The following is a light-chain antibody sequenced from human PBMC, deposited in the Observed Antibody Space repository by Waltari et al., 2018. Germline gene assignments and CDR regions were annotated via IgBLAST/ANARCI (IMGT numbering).Light chain of an antibody. V-gene: IGLV4-69*01. CDR3: QTGGFGIWV. Sequence: QLLLTQSPSASASLGASVKLTCTVSSGHSNYAIAWHQQHPHKGPPYLMKVNSDGSHIKGDGIPDRFSGSSSGAERYLTISSLQSEDEADYYCQTGGFGIWVFGGGTKLTVL. CDR1: SGHSNYA. CDR2: VNSDGSH. J-gene: IGLJ3*02.